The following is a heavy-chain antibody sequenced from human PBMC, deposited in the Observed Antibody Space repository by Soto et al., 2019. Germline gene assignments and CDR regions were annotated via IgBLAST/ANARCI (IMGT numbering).Heavy chain of an antibody. V-gene: IGHV4-39*01. D-gene: IGHD5-18*01. Sequence: TSETLSLTCTVSGSISSSSYYWGWIRQPPGKGLEWIGSIYYSGSTYYNPSLKSRVTISVDTSKNQFSLKLSSVTAADTAVYYCARRREDVDTAMVIMFYFDYWGQGTLVTVSS. J-gene: IGHJ4*02. CDR2: IYYSGST. CDR1: GSISSSSYY. CDR3: ARRREDVDTAMVIMFYFDY.